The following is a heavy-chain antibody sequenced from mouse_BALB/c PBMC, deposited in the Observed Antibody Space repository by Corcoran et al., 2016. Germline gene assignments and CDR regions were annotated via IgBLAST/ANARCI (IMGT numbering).Heavy chain of an antibody. D-gene: IGHD3-2*01. Sequence: EVQLQQSGPELVKPGASVKMSCKASGYTFTSYVMHWVKQKPGQGLEWIGYINPYNDGTKYNEKFKGKATLTSDKSSSTAYMELSSLTSEDSVVYYCAKTARATLFAYWGQGTLVTVSA. CDR2: INPYNDGT. CDR1: GYTFTSYV. CDR3: AKTARATLFAY. J-gene: IGHJ3*01. V-gene: IGHV1S136*01.